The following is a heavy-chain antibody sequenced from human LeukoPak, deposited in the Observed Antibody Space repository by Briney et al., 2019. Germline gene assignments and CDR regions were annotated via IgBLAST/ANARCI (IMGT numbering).Heavy chain of an antibody. CDR3: AKIGGSYSFDY. CDR1: RFTFSSYA. V-gene: IGHV3-30-3*02. Sequence: GKSLRLSCAASRFTFSSYAMHWVRQAPAKGLEWVAIISYDGSNKFYADSVKGRFTISRDNSKNTLYLQMNSLRAEDTAVYYCAKIGGSYSFDYWGQGTLVTVSS. J-gene: IGHJ4*02. D-gene: IGHD1-26*01. CDR2: ISYDGSNK.